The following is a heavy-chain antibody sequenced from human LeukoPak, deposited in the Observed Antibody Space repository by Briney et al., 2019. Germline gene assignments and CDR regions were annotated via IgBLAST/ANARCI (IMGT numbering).Heavy chain of an antibody. CDR2: IWYDGSNK. Sequence: PGGSLRLSCAASGFTFSSYGMHWVRQVPGKGLEWVAVIWYDGSNKYYADSVKGRFTISRDNSKNTLYLQMNSLRAEDTAVYYCARDVGATERSYYFDCWGQGTLVTVSS. CDR3: ARDVGATERSYYFDC. D-gene: IGHD1-26*01. CDR1: GFTFSSYG. V-gene: IGHV3-33*01. J-gene: IGHJ4*02.